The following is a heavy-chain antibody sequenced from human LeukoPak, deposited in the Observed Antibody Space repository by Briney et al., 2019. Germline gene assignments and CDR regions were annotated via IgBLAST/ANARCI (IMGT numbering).Heavy chain of an antibody. J-gene: IGHJ1*01. CDR3: ARDRGGGDWLS. V-gene: IGHV1-2*02. CDR1: GYTFTGYF. Sequence: ASVMVFSKASGYTFTGYFINWVRQAPGQGLEWMGWINPSSGDRDYAQKFQGRVTMTRDTSITTAYMELNRLTSDDTAVYYCARDRGGGDWLSWGQGNLFTVSS. D-gene: IGHD2-21*02. CDR2: INPSSGDR.